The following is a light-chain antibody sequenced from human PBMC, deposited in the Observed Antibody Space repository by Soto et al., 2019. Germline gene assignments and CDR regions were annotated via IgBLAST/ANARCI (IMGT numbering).Light chain of an antibody. CDR3: QQLNVYPLT. CDR2: VAS. Sequence: IQLTQSPSSLSASVGDRVTITCRASQDISIYLARYQEKPGRAPKLLIYVASTLQSGVPSRFSGSGSGTDFTLTISSLQPEDFATYYCQQLNVYPLTFGQGTRLEI. V-gene: IGKV1-9*01. J-gene: IGKJ5*01. CDR1: QDISIY.